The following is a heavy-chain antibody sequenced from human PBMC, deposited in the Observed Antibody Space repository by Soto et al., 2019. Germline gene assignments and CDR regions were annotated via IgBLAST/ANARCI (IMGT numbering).Heavy chain of an antibody. Sequence: QVTLKESGPVLVKPTETLTLTCTVSGFSLSNARMGVSWIRQPPGKALEWLAHIFSNDEKSYSTSLKSRLTISKDTSKSQVVLTMTNMDPVDPATYYCARMRAYYYDSSGYYPTYYFDYWGQGTLVTVSS. CDR3: ARMRAYYYDSSGYYPTYYFDY. V-gene: IGHV2-26*01. CDR2: IFSNDEK. D-gene: IGHD3-22*01. J-gene: IGHJ4*02. CDR1: GFSLSNARMG.